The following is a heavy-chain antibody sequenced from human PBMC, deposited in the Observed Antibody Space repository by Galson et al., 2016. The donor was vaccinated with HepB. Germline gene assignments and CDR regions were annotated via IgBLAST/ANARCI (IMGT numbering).Heavy chain of an antibody. CDR2: VSSRGATI. CDR3: ARGKGGSFLDH. V-gene: IGHV3-11*01. J-gene: IGHJ4*02. CDR1: GFIFSDYY. Sequence: SLRLSCAASGFIFSDYYMSWIRQTPGKGLEWLAHVSSRGATIYYPDSLKGRFTISRDNAKNSLYLQMNSPRAEDTAVYYCARGKGGSFLDHWGQGAQVTVSS. D-gene: IGHD1-26*01.